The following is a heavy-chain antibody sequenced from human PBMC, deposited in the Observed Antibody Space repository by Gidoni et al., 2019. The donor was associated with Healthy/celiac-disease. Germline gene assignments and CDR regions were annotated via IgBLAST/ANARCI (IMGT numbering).Heavy chain of an antibody. J-gene: IGHJ5*02. D-gene: IGHD4-17*01. Sequence: AASGFTFSSYSMNWVRQAPGKGLEWVSSISSSSSYIYYADSVKGRFTISRDNAKNSLYLQMNSLRAEDTAVYYCAREVYGDYTPNWFDPWGQGTLVTVSS. CDR2: ISSSSSYI. CDR1: GFTFSSYS. V-gene: IGHV3-21*01. CDR3: AREVYGDYTPNWFDP.